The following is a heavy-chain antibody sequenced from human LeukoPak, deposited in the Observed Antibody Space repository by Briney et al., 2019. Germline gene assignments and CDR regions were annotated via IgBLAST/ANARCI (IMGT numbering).Heavy chain of an antibody. J-gene: IGHJ4*02. CDR3: AEMVGPGNFDY. CDR1: GFTFISYA. D-gene: IGHD2-8*01. Sequence: AGGSLRLSCTASGFTFISYAMSWVRQAPGKGLEWVSAINGGGAGTYYADSVKGRFTISRDNSKNTLYLQMNSLRGADTAVYDCAEMVGPGNFDYWGQGTLVTVSS. V-gene: IGHV3-23*01. CDR2: INGGGAGT.